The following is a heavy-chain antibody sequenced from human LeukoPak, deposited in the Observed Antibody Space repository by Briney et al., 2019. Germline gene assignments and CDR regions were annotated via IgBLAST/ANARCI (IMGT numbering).Heavy chain of an antibody. D-gene: IGHD3-22*01. J-gene: IGHJ5*02. CDR3: ARARSPYYDSSGYRNWFDP. CDR2: IIPIFGTA. CDR1: GGTFSSYA. Sequence: SVKVSCKASGGTFSSYAISWVRQAPGQGLEWMGGIIPIFGTANYAQKFQGRVTITADESTSTAHMELSSLRSEDTAVYYCARARSPYYDSSGYRNWFDPWGQGTLVTVSS. V-gene: IGHV1-69*13.